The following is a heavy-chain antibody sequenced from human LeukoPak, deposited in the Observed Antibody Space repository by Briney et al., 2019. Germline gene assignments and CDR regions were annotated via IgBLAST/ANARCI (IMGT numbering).Heavy chain of an antibody. CDR2: ISSSISVI. D-gene: IGHD6-19*01. Sequence: SGGSLRLSCAASGFTFSSYSMNWVRQAPGKGLEWVSYISSSISVIYYADSVKGRFTISRDNAKNSLYLQMNSLRDEDTAMYYCARDQYSGHWYYALDIWGQGTMVTVSS. J-gene: IGHJ3*02. CDR3: ARDQYSGHWYYALDI. V-gene: IGHV3-48*02. CDR1: GFTFSSYS.